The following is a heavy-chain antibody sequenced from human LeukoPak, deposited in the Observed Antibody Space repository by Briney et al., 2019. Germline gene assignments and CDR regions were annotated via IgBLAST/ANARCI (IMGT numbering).Heavy chain of an antibody. CDR1: GFTFSSYA. V-gene: IGHV3-30-3*01. CDR3: ARGPQWELLPLGY. CDR2: ISYDGSNK. D-gene: IGHD1-26*01. J-gene: IGHJ4*02. Sequence: GRSLRLSCAASGFTFSSYAMHWVRQAPGKGLEWVAVISYDGSNKYYADSVKGRFTISRDNSKNTLYLQMNSLRAEDTAVYYCARGPQWELLPLGYWGQGTLVTVSS.